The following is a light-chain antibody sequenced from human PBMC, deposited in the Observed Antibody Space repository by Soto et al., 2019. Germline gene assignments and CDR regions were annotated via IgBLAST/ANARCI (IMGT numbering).Light chain of an antibody. Sequence: QSVLAQPPSVSGTPGQRVTISCSGSSSNIGKNTVSWYQQPPGAAPKPLISTDNQRPSGVPDRFSGSKSGTSASLAISGLQSEDEADYYCAAWDNSLNGHVFGTGTKSPS. CDR1: SSNIGKNT. V-gene: IGLV1-44*01. CDR3: AAWDNSLNGHV. CDR2: TDN. J-gene: IGLJ1*01.